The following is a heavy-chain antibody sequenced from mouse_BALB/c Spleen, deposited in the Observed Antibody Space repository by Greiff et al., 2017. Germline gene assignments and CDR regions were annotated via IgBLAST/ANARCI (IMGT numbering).Heavy chain of an antibody. CDR1: GYSITSDYA. J-gene: IGHJ1*01. D-gene: IGHD2-4*01. CDR3: ASTMITHWYFDV. CDR2: ISYSGST. Sequence: EVHLVESGPGLVKPSQSLSLTCTVTGYSITSDYAWNWIRQFPGTILEWMGYISYSGSTSYNPSLKSRISITRDTSKNQFFLQLNSVTTEDTATYYCASTMITHWYFDVWGAGTTVTVSS. V-gene: IGHV3-2*02.